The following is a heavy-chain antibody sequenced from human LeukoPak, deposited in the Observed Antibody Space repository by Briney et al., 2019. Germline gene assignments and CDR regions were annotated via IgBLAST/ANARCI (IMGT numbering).Heavy chain of an antibody. V-gene: IGHV4-39*01. D-gene: IGHD3-3*01. CDR3: ASLKYDFWSGNITLFDY. J-gene: IGHJ4*02. CDR1: GGSISSSSYY. Sequence: PSETLSLTCTVSGGSISSSSYYWGWIRQPPGKGLEWIGSIYYSGSTYYNPSLKSRVTISVDTSKNQFSLKLSSVTAADTAVYYCASLKYDFWSGNITLFDYWGQGTLVTVSS. CDR2: IYYSGST.